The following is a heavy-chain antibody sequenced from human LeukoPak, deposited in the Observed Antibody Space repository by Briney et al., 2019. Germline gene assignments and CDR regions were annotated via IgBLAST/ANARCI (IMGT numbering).Heavy chain of an antibody. Sequence: SVKVSCKASGGTFSSYAISWVRQAPGHGLEWMGGIIPIFGTANYAQKFQGRVTITADESTSTAYMELSSLRSEDTAVYYCARDFTIFGVVRRFDPWGQGTLVTVSS. J-gene: IGHJ5*02. D-gene: IGHD3-3*01. CDR2: IIPIFGTA. CDR1: GGTFSSYA. V-gene: IGHV1-69*13. CDR3: ARDFTIFGVVRRFDP.